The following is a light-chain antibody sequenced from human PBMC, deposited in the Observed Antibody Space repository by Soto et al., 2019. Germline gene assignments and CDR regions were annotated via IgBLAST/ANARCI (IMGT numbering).Light chain of an antibody. CDR2: GAS. Sequence: EIVLTQSPGTLSLSPGERATLSCRASQSVSSSYLAWYQQKPGQAPRLLIYGASSRATGVPDRFSGSGSGTDFTLTISRLEPVDVAVYYCHRYCTLYTFGQGTKLEIK. CDR1: QSVSSSY. CDR3: HRYCTLYT. J-gene: IGKJ2*01. V-gene: IGKV3-20*01.